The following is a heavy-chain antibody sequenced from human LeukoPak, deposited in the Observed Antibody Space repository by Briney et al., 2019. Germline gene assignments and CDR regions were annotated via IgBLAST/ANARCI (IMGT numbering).Heavy chain of an antibody. Sequence: GASVKVSCKASGYTFTNYAMNWVRQAPGQGLEWMGWINTNTGNPTYAQGFTGRFVFSLDTSVSMAYLQISSLKAEDTAVYYCARDPNHYYDSSGYYGDYWGQGTLVTVSS. V-gene: IGHV7-4-1*04. CDR1: GYTFTNYA. CDR3: ARDPNHYYDSSGYYGDY. CDR2: INTNTGNP. D-gene: IGHD3-22*01. J-gene: IGHJ4*02.